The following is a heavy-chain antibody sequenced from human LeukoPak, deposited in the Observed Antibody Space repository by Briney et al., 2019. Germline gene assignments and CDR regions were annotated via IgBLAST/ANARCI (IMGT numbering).Heavy chain of an antibody. CDR1: GYTFTGYY. CDR3: AISRRGYYDFWSGYYIGY. J-gene: IGHJ4*02. Sequence: ASVKVSCKASGYTFTGYYMYWVRQAPGQGLEWMGYIYPNSGATKYAQKFQGRVTMTRDTSISTAYMELSGLRSDDTAVYYCAISRRGYYDFWSGYYIGYWGQGTLVTVSS. CDR2: IYPNSGAT. D-gene: IGHD3-3*01. V-gene: IGHV1-2*02.